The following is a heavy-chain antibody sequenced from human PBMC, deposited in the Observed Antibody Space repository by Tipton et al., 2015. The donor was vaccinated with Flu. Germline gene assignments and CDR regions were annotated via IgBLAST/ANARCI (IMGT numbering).Heavy chain of an antibody. CDR1: GGSISSDGDS. CDR3: VRASGRDWGSLNLSVDWFDP. Sequence: LRLSCVVSGGSISSDGDSWNWIRQPPGKGLEWIGYIYHSGNTYYNPSLTSRVTISIDRSKNQFSLKLSSVTAADTAVYYCVRASGRDWGSLNLSVDWFDPWGQGTLVTVSS. CDR2: IYHSGNT. J-gene: IGHJ5*02. V-gene: IGHV4-30-2*01. D-gene: IGHD7-27*01.